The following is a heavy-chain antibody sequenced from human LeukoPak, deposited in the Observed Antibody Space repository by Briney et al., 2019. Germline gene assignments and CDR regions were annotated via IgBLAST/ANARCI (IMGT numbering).Heavy chain of an antibody. CDR2: ISGSGGST. V-gene: IGHV3-23*01. Sequence: GGSLRLSCAASGFTFSSYAISWVRQAPGKGLEWVSAISGSGGSTYYADSVKGRFTISRDNSKNTLYLQMNSLRAEDTAVYYCASKYCSGGSCYWYWGQGTLVTVSS. D-gene: IGHD2-15*01. CDR1: GFTFSSYA. J-gene: IGHJ4*02. CDR3: ASKYCSGGSCYWY.